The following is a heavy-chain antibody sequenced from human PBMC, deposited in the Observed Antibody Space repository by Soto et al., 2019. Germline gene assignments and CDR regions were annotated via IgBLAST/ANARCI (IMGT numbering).Heavy chain of an antibody. CDR3: ARGRRFGELSP. V-gene: IGHV4-31*03. D-gene: IGHD3-10*01. J-gene: IGHJ5*02. CDR1: GGSISSGGYY. CDR2: IYYSGST. Sequence: PSETLSLTCTVSGGSISSGGYYWSWIRQHPGKGLEWIGYIYYSGSTYYNPSLKSRVTISVDTSKNQFSLKLSSVTAADTAVYYCARGRRFGELSPWGHGTLVTVSS.